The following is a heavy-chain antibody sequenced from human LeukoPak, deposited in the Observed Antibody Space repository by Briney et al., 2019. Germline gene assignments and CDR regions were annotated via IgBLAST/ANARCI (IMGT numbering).Heavy chain of an antibody. Sequence: GGSLRLSCAVSGFXFSSYWIHWVRQAPGKGLEWVSLISGSGTSTKYADSVKGRFTISRDNSKNTLFLQMNSLRADDTAVYYCAKDQYDSSGPYDSWGQGTLVTVSS. CDR1: GFXFSSYW. D-gene: IGHD3-22*01. CDR3: AKDQYDSSGPYDS. J-gene: IGHJ4*02. V-gene: IGHV3-23*01. CDR2: ISGSGTST.